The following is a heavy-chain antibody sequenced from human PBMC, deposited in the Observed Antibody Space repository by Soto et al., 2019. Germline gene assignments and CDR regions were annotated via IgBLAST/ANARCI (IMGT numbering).Heavy chain of an antibody. J-gene: IGHJ6*02. D-gene: IGHD4-17*01. V-gene: IGHV3-30*18. CDR3: AKDQASVTRYYYYGMDV. CDR2: IAYDGSNK. CDR1: GFTFSSYG. Sequence: PGGSLRLSXAASGFTFSSYGMHWVRQAPGKGLEWVAIIAYDGSNKYYADSVKGRFTISRDNSKNTLYLQMNSLRTEDTAVYYCAKDQASVTRYYYYGMDVWGQGTTVTVSS.